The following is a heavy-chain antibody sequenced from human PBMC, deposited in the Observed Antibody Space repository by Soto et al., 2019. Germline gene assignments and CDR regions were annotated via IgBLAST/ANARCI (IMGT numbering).Heavy chain of an antibody. J-gene: IGHJ3*02. CDR3: ASGRRDGYGRPGCAFDI. V-gene: IGHV3-13*01. Sequence: GGSLRLSCAASGFTFSSYDMHWVRQATGKGLEWVSAIGTAGDTYYPGSVKGRFTISRENAKNSLYLQMNSLRAEDTAVYYCASGRRDGYGRPGCAFDILGQGTMVTVSS. CDR2: IGTAGDT. D-gene: IGHD5-12*01. CDR1: GFTFSSYD.